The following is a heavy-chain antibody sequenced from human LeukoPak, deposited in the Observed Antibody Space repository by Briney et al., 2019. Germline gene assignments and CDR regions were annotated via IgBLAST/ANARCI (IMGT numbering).Heavy chain of an antibody. CDR3: AKDLQLWLPRYYFDY. V-gene: IGHV3-9*01. CDR1: GFTFDDYA. Sequence: GRSLRLSCAASGFTFDDYAMHWVRQAPGKGLEWVSGISWNSGSIGYADSVKGRFTISRDNSKNTLYLQMNSLRAEDTAVYYCAKDLQLWLPRYYFDYWGQGTLVTVSS. D-gene: IGHD5-18*01. J-gene: IGHJ4*02. CDR2: ISWNSGSI.